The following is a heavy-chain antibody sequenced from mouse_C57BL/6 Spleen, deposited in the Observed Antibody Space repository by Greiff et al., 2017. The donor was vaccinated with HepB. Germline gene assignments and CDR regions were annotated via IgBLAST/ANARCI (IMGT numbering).Heavy chain of an antibody. CDR2: INPGSGGT. J-gene: IGHJ2*01. CDR3: ARGWDEDY. D-gene: IGHD4-1*01. CDR1: GYAFTNYL. V-gene: IGHV1-54*01. Sequence: VHLVESGAELVRPGTSVKVSCKASGYAFTNYLIEWVKQRPGQGLEWIGVINPGSGGTNYNEKFKGKATLTADKSSSTAYMQLSSLTSEDSAVYFCARGWDEDYWGQGTTLTVSS.